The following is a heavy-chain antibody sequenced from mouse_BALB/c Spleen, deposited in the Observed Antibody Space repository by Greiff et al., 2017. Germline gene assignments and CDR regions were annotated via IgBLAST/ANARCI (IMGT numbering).Heavy chain of an antibody. CDR2: ISSGGSYT. V-gene: IGHV5-9-3*01. J-gene: IGHJ3*01. D-gene: IGHD2-4*01. Sequence: EVKLMESGGGLVKPGGSLKLSCAASGFTFSSYAMSWVRQTPEKRLEWVATISSGGSYTYYPDSVKGRFTISRDNAKNTLYLQMSSLRSEDTAMYYCARPSMITTGVFAYWGQGTLVTVSA. CDR3: ARPSMITTGVFAY. CDR1: GFTFSSYA.